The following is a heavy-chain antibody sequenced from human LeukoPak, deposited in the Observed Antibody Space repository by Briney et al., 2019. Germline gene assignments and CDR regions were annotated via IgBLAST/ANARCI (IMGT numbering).Heavy chain of an antibody. Sequence: PGGSLRLSCAASGFTFSTHWMHWVRQAPGKGLVWVSRLNTDETIRHYADSVKGRFTISRDNAKNTLYLQMNSLRAEDTAIYYCARETVDRLRDSYYFGMDVWGQGSTVTVSS. CDR1: GFTFSTHW. CDR2: LNTDETIR. V-gene: IGHV3-74*01. D-gene: IGHD1-1*01. J-gene: IGHJ6*02. CDR3: ARETVDRLRDSYYFGMDV.